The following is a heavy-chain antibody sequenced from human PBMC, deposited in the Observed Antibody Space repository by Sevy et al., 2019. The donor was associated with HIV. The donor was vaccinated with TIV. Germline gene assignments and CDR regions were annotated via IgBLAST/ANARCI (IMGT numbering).Heavy chain of an antibody. D-gene: IGHD3-22*01. CDR1: GFTFDDYA. J-gene: IGHJ4*02. V-gene: IGHV3-9*03. CDR3: AKSNYYDSSGYLDY. CDR2: ISWNSGSI. Sequence: GGSLRLSCAASGFTFDDYAMLWVRQAPGKGLEWVSGISWNSGSIGYAHSVKGRFTISRDNAKNSLYLQMNSLRAEDMALYYCAKSNYYDSSGYLDYWGQGTLVTVSS.